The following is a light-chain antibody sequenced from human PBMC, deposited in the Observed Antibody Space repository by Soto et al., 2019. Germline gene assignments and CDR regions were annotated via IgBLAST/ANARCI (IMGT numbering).Light chain of an antibody. Sequence: QSVLTQPASVSGSPGQSITISCTGTISDVGGYNYVSWYQQHPGKAPKLMIYEVSNRPSGVSNRFSGSKSGNTASLTISGLQAEDEADYYCSSYTSSSTDCVFGTGTKVTVL. CDR3: SSYTSSSTDCV. CDR2: EVS. CDR1: ISDVGGYNY. V-gene: IGLV2-14*01. J-gene: IGLJ1*01.